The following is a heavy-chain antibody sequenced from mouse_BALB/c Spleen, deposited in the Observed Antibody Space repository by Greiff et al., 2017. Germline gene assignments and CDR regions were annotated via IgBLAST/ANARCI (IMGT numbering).Heavy chain of an antibody. Sequence: VQLQQSGPGLVAPSQSLSITRTVSGFSLTGYGVNWVRQPPGKGLEWLGMIWGDGSTDYNSALKSRLSISKDNSKSQVFLKMNSLQTDDTARYYCAREGRGYAMDYWGQGTSVTVSS. V-gene: IGHV2-6-7*01. CDR3: AREGRGYAMDY. J-gene: IGHJ4*01. CDR1: GFSLTGYG. CDR2: IWGDGST.